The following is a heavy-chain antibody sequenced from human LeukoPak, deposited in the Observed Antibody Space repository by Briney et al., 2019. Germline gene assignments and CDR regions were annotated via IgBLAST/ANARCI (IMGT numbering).Heavy chain of an antibody. CDR3: ARQGIAARRFNWFDP. CDR1: GGSISTVSYY. J-gene: IGHJ5*02. CDR2: IYYSGST. D-gene: IGHD6-6*01. V-gene: IGHV4-39*01. Sequence: PSETLSLTCTVSGGSISTVSYYWGWIRQPPGKGLEWIGSIYYSGSTYYNPSLKSRVTISVDTSKNHFSLKLSSVTSADTAVYYCARQGIAARRFNWFDPWGQGTLVTVSS.